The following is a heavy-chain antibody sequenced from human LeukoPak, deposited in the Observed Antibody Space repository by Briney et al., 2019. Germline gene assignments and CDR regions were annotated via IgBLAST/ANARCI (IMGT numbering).Heavy chain of an antibody. J-gene: IGHJ4*02. CDR2: IRYDGSNK. CDR3: AVAAAGRSAYGY. V-gene: IGHV3-30*02. CDR1: GFTFSSYG. Sequence: PGGSLRLSCAASGFTFSSYGMHWVRQAPGKGLEWVAFIRYDGSNKYYADSVKGRFTISRDNSKNTLYLQMNSLRAEDTAVYYCAVAAAGRSAYGYWGQGTLVTVSS. D-gene: IGHD6-13*01.